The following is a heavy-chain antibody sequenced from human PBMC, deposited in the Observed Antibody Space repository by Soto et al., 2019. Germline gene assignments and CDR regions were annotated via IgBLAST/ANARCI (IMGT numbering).Heavy chain of an antibody. Sequence: GESLKISCKGSGYSLTSYWIGWVRQMPGKGLEWMGIIYPGDSDTRYSPSFQGQVTISADKSISTAYLQWSSLKASDTAMYYCARAYYDILTGKLSYYYGMDVWGQGTTVTVSS. CDR1: GYSLTSYW. CDR2: IYPGDSDT. V-gene: IGHV5-51*01. D-gene: IGHD3-9*01. CDR3: ARAYYDILTGKLSYYYGMDV. J-gene: IGHJ6*02.